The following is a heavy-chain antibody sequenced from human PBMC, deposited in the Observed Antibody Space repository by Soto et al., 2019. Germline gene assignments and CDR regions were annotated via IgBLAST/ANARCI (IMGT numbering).Heavy chain of an antibody. CDR2: IYYSGST. Sequence: PSETLSLTCTVSGGSISSYYCSWIRQPPGKGLEWIGYIYYSGSTNYNPSLKSRVTISVDTSKNQFSLKLSSVAAADTAVYYCARHPLEVAGPFDYWGQGTLVTVSS. J-gene: IGHJ4*02. V-gene: IGHV4-59*08. CDR3: ARHPLEVAGPFDY. CDR1: GGSISSYY. D-gene: IGHD6-19*01.